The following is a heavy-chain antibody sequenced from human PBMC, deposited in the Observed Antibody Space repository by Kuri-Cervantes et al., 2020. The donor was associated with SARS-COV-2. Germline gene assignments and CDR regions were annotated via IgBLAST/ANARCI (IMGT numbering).Heavy chain of an antibody. D-gene: IGHD3-10*01. CDR3: EREGSGDYYFYYMDV. CDR2: MNPNSGNT. V-gene: IGHV1-8*03. CDR1: GYTFTSYD. Sequence: ASVKVSCKASGYTFTSYDINWVRQATGQGLEWMGGMNPNSGNTGYAHKSQGRVTITRNTSMSTAYMELRSLKSEDTAEYYWEREGSGDYYFYYMDVWGKGTTVTVSS. J-gene: IGHJ6*03.